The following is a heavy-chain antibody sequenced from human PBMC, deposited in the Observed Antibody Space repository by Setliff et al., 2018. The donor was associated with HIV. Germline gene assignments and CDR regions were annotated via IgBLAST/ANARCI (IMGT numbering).Heavy chain of an antibody. CDR2: IYYTGNT. V-gene: IGHV4-59*04. D-gene: IGHD3-16*01. Sequence: SETLSLTCTVSGGSISGYYWGWIRKPPGKGLEWVGPIYYTGNTFYNSSLKSRISISVDTSKDYLSLNLTSVSAADSATYFCARHARGSRDSCFAQAYSFNYEGQGVLVTVAS. CDR1: GGSISGYY. J-gene: IGHJ4*02. CDR3: ARHARGSRDSCFAQAYSFNY.